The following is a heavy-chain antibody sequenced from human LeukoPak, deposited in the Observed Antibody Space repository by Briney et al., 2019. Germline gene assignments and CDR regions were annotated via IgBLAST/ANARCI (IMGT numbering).Heavy chain of an antibody. D-gene: IGHD6-19*01. Sequence: ASVKVSCKASGYTFTGYYMHWVRQAPGQGLEWMGWINPNSGGTNYALKFQGRVTMTRDTSISTAYMELSRLRSDDTAVYYCARGRWAVAGPRFDYWGQGTLVTVSS. J-gene: IGHJ4*02. CDR1: GYTFTGYY. CDR2: INPNSGGT. V-gene: IGHV1-2*02. CDR3: ARGRWAVAGPRFDY.